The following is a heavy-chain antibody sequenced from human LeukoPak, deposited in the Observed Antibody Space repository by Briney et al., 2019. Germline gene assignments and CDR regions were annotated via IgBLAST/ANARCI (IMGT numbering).Heavy chain of an antibody. J-gene: IGHJ5*02. CDR3: AKGGAYYDFIFDP. CDR2: INGNGRAT. D-gene: IGHD3-3*01. Sequence: GGSLRLSCAASGFTFRNYAMTWVRQAPGKGLDWVSSINGNGRATYYADSVRGRFTISRDNSKNTLYLQMNSLRVEDTAVFYCAKGGAYYDFIFDPWGQGTLVTVSS. V-gene: IGHV3-23*01. CDR1: GFTFRNYA.